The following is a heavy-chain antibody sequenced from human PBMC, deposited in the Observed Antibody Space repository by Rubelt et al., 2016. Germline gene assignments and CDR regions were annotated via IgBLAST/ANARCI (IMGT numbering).Heavy chain of an antibody. CDR3: ARDSEVRGAYYYYGMDV. Sequence: SWIRQSAGKGLEWIGRIYTSGSTNYNPSLKSRVTISVDTSKNQFSLKLSSVTAADTAVYYCARDSEVRGAYYYYGMDVWGQGTTVTVSS. CDR2: IYTSGST. V-gene: IGHV4-4*07. D-gene: IGHD3-10*01. J-gene: IGHJ6*02.